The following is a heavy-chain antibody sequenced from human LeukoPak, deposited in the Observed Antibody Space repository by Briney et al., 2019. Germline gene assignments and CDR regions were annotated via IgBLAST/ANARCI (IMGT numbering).Heavy chain of an antibody. J-gene: IGHJ4*02. CDR1: GFTVSSNY. CDR2: IYSAGNT. CDR3: ARASKGSAPFDY. Sequence: GGSLRLSCAASGFTVSSNYMSWVRQAPGKGVEWVSFIYSAGNTYYADSVKGRFTISRDNSKNTLYLQMNSLRAEDTAVYYCARASKGSAPFDYWGQGTLVTVSS. V-gene: IGHV3-53*01. D-gene: IGHD3-10*01.